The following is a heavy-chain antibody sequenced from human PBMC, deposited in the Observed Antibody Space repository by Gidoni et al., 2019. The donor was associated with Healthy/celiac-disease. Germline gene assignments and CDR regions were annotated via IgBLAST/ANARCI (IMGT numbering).Heavy chain of an antibody. J-gene: IGHJ6*02. CDR2: ISSSGSTI. CDR1: GVTFSSYE. Sequence: EVQLVESGGGLVQPGGSLRLSCAASGVTFSSYEMNWVRQAPGKGLEWVSYISSSGSTIYYADSVKGRFTISRDNAKNSLYLQMNSLRAEDTAVYYCASAAGGYYYGMDVWGQGTTVTVSS. D-gene: IGHD3-10*01. CDR3: ASAAGGYYYGMDV. V-gene: IGHV3-48*03.